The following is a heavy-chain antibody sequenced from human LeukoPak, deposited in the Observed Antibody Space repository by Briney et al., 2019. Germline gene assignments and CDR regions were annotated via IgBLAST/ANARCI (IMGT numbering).Heavy chain of an antibody. CDR3: ARLPGPYNWNLGPSNWFDP. V-gene: IGHV5-51*01. D-gene: IGHD1-20*01. Sequence: GESLKISCKGSGYSFTSYWSGWVRQMPGKGLEWMGMIYPGDSDTRYSPSFQGQVTISADKSISTAYLQWSSLKASDTAMYYCARLPGPYNWNLGPSNWFDPWGQGTLVTVSS. CDR2: IYPGDSDT. J-gene: IGHJ5*02. CDR1: GYSFTSYW.